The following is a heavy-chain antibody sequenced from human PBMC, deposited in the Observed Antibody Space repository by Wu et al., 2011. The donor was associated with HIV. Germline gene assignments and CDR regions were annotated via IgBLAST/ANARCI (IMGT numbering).Heavy chain of an antibody. CDR2: IDPEDGET. D-gene: IGHD3-10*01. V-gene: IGHV1-69-2*01. J-gene: IGHJ5*02. CDR3: ARGSSLVDA. CDR1: GYTFTDYF. Sequence: EVQLEQPGAEVKKPGATVKISCKVSGYTFTDYFIHWVQKAPGKGLEWMGLIDPEDGETKCAEKFQGRVTMTADMSADTAYMELRTLRSEDSAVYFCARGSSLVDAWGQGTLVTVSS.